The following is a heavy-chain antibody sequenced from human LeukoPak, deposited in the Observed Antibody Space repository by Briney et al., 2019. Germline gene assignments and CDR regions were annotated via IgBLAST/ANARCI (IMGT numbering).Heavy chain of an antibody. D-gene: IGHD6-25*01. CDR3: ARQGRQRLPYGVN. Sequence: SETLSLTCTVSGGSISSSSYYWGWIRQPPGKGLEWIGSIYYSGSTYYNPSLKSRVTISVDTSKNQFSLKLSSVTAADTAVYYCARQGRQRLPYGVNWGQGTLVTVSS. J-gene: IGHJ4*02. CDR2: IYYSGST. CDR1: GGSISSSSYY. V-gene: IGHV4-39*01.